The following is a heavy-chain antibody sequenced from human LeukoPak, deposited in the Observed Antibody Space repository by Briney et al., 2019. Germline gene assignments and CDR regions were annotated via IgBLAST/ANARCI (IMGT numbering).Heavy chain of an antibody. V-gene: IGHV3-23*01. CDR2: ISGGGGST. D-gene: IGHD6-19*01. CDR3: AKQKNHYQRLVRGYYFDY. CDR1: GFTFSSYA. J-gene: IGHJ4*02. Sequence: GGSLRLSCAASGFTFSSYAMSWVRQAPGKGLEWVSAISGGGGSTYYADSVKGRFTISRDNSKNTLYLQMNSLRAEDTAVYYCAKQKNHYQRLVRGYYFDYWGQGTLVTVSS.